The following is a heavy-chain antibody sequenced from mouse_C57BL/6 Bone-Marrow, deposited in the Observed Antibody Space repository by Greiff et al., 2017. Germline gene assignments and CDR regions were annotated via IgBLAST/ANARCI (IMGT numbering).Heavy chain of an antibody. CDR1: GFTFSDYY. CDR2: ISNGGGST. V-gene: IGHV5-12*01. D-gene: IGHD2-3*01. CDR3: ARHSDGYPYDYAMDY. Sequence: EVKLVESGGGLVQPGGSLKLSCAASGFTFSDYYMYWVRQTPEKRLEWVAYISNGGGSTYYPDTVKGRFTISRDNAKNTLYLQMSRLKSEDTAMYYCARHSDGYPYDYAMDYWGQGTSVTVSS. J-gene: IGHJ4*01.